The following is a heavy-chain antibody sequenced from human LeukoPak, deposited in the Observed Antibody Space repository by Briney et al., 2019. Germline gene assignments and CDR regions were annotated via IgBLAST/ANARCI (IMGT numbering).Heavy chain of an antibody. CDR2: ISYDGSNK. Sequence: GGSLRLSCAASGFTFSSYWMSWVRQAPGKGLEWVAVISYDGSNKYYADSVKGRFTISRDNSKNTLYLQMNSLRAEDTAVYYCAKDHIVVVVAATPDYWGQGTLVTVSS. CDR1: GFTFSSYW. J-gene: IGHJ4*02. D-gene: IGHD2-15*01. CDR3: AKDHIVVVVAATPDY. V-gene: IGHV3-30*18.